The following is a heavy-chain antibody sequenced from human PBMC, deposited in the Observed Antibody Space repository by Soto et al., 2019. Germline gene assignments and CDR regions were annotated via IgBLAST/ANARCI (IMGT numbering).Heavy chain of an antibody. CDR3: ARDLDGSGAYYTDF. Sequence: QVQLVQSGAEVKKPGASVKVSCKASGYTFPNYGITWVRHAPGQGLEWMGWISAYKTNIKYAQKFQGRVTLTTDTSTSTAYMELRSLRSDDTAIYYCARDLDGSGAYYTDFWGQGTLVTVSS. V-gene: IGHV1-18*01. J-gene: IGHJ4*02. D-gene: IGHD3-10*01. CDR2: ISAYKTNI. CDR1: GYTFPNYG.